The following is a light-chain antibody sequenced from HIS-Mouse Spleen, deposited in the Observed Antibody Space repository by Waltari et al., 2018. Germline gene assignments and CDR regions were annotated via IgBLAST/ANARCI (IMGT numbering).Light chain of an antibody. CDR1: SSDVGGYNH. CDR2: AVS. J-gene: IGLJ3*02. CDR3: SSYTSSSTLRV. V-gene: IGLV2-14*03. Sequence: QSALTQPASVSGSPGQSITISCTGTSSDVGGYNHVSRYQQHPGKAPKLMIYAVSNRPSGVSNRFSGSKSGNTASLTISGLQAEDEADYYCSSYTSSSTLRVFGGGTKLTVL.